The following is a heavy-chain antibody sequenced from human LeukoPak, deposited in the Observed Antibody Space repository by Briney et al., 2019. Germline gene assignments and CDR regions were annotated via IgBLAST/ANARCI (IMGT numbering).Heavy chain of an antibody. CDR3: ARRAYYYDSSGYYPYYYYYYMDV. CDR1: GFTFSSYS. J-gene: IGHJ6*03. V-gene: IGHV3-48*01. Sequence: GGSLRLSCAASGFTFSSYSMNWVRQAPGKGLEWVSYISSSSSTIYYADSVKGRFTISRDNAKNSLYLQMNSLRAEDTAVYYCARRAYYYDSSGYYPYYYYYYMDVWGKGTTVTVSS. D-gene: IGHD3-22*01. CDR2: ISSSSSTI.